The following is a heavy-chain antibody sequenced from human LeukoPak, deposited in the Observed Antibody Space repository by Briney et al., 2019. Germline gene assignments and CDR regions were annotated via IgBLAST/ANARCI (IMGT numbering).Heavy chain of an antibody. J-gene: IGHJ4*02. D-gene: IGHD3-10*01. Sequence: EGSLRLSCAASGFTFSSYSMNWVRQAPGKGLEWVSSISSSSSYIYYADSVKGRFTISRDNAKNSLYLQMNSLRAEDTAVYYCASPMVRGVILIPFDYWGQGTLVTVSS. V-gene: IGHV3-21*01. CDR3: ASPMVRGVILIPFDY. CDR1: GFTFSSYS. CDR2: ISSSSSYI.